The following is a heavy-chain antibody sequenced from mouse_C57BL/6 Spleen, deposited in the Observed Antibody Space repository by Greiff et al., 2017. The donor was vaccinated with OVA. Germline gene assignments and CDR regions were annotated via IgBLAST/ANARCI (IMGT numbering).Heavy chain of an antibody. V-gene: IGHV1-82*01. CDR2: IYPGDGDT. CDR3: AKNYYGSSYYFDY. D-gene: IGHD1-1*01. J-gene: IGHJ2*01. CDR1: GYAFSSSW. Sequence: VQLQQSGPELVKPGASVKISCKASGYAFSSSWMNWVKQRPGKGLEWIGRIYPGDGDTNYNGKFKGKATLTADKSSSTAYMQLSSLTSEDSAVYVCAKNYYGSSYYFDYWGQGTTLTVSS.